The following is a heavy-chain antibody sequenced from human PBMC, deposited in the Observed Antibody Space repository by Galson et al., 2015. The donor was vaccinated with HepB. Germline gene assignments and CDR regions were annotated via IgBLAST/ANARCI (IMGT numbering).Heavy chain of an antibody. Sequence: SVKVSCKASGGTFSSYAISWVRQAPGQGLEWMGGIIPIFGTANYAQKFQGRVTITADESTSTAYMELSSLRSEDTAVYYCARETVVVVAATYGENYYYYYMDVWGKGTTVTVSS. J-gene: IGHJ6*03. CDR1: GGTFSSYA. D-gene: IGHD2-15*01. V-gene: IGHV1-69*13. CDR2: IIPIFGTA. CDR3: ARETVVVVAATYGENYYYYYMDV.